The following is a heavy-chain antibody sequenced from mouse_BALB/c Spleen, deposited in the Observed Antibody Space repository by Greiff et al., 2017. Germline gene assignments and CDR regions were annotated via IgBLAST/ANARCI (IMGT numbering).Heavy chain of an antibody. CDR2: ISSGGSYT. D-gene: IGHD5-2*01. Sequence: EVMLVESGGGLVKPGGSLKLSCAASGFTFSSYTMSWVRQTPETRLEWVATISSGGSYTYYPDSVKGRFTISRDNDKNTLYLQMSSLKSEDTAMYYCTRGGNSDDFAYWGQGTLVTVSA. CDR3: TRGGNSDDFAY. V-gene: IGHV5-6-4*01. J-gene: IGHJ3*01. CDR1: GFTFSSYT.